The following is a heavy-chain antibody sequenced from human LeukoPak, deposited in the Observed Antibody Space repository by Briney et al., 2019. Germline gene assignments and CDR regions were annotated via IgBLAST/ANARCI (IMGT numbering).Heavy chain of an antibody. J-gene: IGHJ4*02. Sequence: PGGSLRLSCAASGFTFSSYEMNWVRQAPGKGLEWVSYISSSGSTIYYADSVKGRFTISRDNSKNSLYLQMNSLRAEDTAVYYCARDQDWNDRGGLDSWGQGALVTVSS. V-gene: IGHV3-48*03. CDR1: GFTFSSYE. CDR3: ARDQDWNDRGGLDS. CDR2: ISSSGSTI. D-gene: IGHD1-1*01.